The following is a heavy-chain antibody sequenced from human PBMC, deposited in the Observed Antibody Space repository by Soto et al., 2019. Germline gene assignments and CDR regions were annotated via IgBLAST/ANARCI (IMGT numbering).Heavy chain of an antibody. CDR2: VFHTGHT. Sequence: SETLSLTCAVSGASITNNNWWSWVRQPPGKGLEWIGEVFHTGHTNYNPSLKSRVTISLDNSKNHFSLRVASVTAADTAMYYCTTRGLTTVTTLDYWGQGALATVSS. J-gene: IGHJ4*02. CDR3: TTRGLTTVTTLDY. CDR1: GASITNNNW. V-gene: IGHV4-4*02. D-gene: IGHD4-17*01.